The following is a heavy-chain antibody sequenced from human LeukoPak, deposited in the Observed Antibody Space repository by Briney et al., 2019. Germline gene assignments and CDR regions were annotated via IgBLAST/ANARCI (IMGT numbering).Heavy chain of an antibody. CDR2: IYYSGST. V-gene: IGHV4-39*07. Sequence: PSETLSLTCTVSGGSISSSSYYWGWIRQPPGKGLEWIRSIYYSGSTYYNPSLKSRVTISVDTSKNQFSLKLSSVTAADTAVYYCAGPSAGGYWGQGTLVTVSS. CDR1: GGSISSSSYY. J-gene: IGHJ4*02. CDR3: AGPSAGGY. D-gene: IGHD3-10*01.